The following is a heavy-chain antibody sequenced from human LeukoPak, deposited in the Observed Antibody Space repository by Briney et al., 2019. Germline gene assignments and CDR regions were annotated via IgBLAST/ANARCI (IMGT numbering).Heavy chain of an antibody. D-gene: IGHD1-26*01. CDR1: GGTFSSYA. J-gene: IGHJ5*02. CDR2: IIPIFGTA. Sequence: SVKVSCKASGGTFSSYAISWVRQAPGQGLEWMGGIIPIFGTANYAQKFQGRVTITTDESTSTAYMELGSLRSEDTAVYYCARGQVGATGWFDPWGQGTLVTVSS. CDR3: ARGQVGATGWFDP. V-gene: IGHV1-69*05.